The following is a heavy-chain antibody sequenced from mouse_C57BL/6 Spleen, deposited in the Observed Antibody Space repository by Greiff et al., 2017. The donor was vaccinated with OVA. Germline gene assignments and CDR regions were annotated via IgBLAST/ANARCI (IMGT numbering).Heavy chain of an antibody. D-gene: IGHD1-1*01. CDR3: ARGNTTVVAPFAY. J-gene: IGHJ3*01. CDR1: GYTFTSYD. Sequence: QVQLQQSGPELVKPGASVKLSCKASGYTFTSYDINWVKQRPGQGLEWIGWIYPRDGSTKYNEKFKGKATLTVATSSSTAYMELHSLTSEDSAVYFCARGNTTVVAPFAYWGQGTLVTVSA. CDR2: IYPRDGST. V-gene: IGHV1-85*01.